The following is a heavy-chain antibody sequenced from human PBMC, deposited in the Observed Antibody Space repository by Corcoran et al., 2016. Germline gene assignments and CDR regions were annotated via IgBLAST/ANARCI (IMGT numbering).Heavy chain of an antibody. Sequence: QVQLQESGPGLVKPSETLSLTCNVSGGSIRSSSYYWGWIRQPPGKGLEWIGSFYYSGSTYYNPSLKSRVTISVDMSKSQFSLNLSSVTAADTAVYSCARHVPGGNDDAFDIWGQGTMVTVSS. V-gene: IGHV4-39*01. CDR3: ARHVPGGNDDAFDI. D-gene: IGHD3-16*01. J-gene: IGHJ3*02. CDR1: GGSIRSSSYY. CDR2: FYYSGST.